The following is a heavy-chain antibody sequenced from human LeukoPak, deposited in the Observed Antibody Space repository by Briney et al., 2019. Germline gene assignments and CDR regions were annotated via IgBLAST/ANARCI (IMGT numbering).Heavy chain of an antibody. V-gene: IGHV3-30*18. Sequence: PGGSLRLSCAASGFTFSSYGMHWVRQAPGKGLEWVAVISYDGSNKYYADSVKGRFTISRDNSKNTLYLQMNSLRAEDTAVYYCAKDLIYVFRGVISYYYGMDVWGQGTTVTVSS. D-gene: IGHD3-16*02. CDR1: GFTFSSYG. CDR3: AKDLIYVFRGVISYYYGMDV. J-gene: IGHJ6*02. CDR2: ISYDGSNK.